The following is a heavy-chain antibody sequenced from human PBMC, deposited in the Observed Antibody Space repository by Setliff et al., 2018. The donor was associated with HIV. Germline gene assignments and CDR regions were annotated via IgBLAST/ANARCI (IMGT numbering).Heavy chain of an antibody. J-gene: IGHJ5*02. Sequence: ASVKVSCKASGYNFNSHGITWVRQAPGRGLEWVGWSDYNGNTNYAQNFQGRVTTTTDTSTNTAYMDLRSLKSDDTAVYYCARDPTAPSITIFGVVGATYWFDPWGQGTQVTVSS. CDR2: SDYNGNT. V-gene: IGHV1-18*01. CDR1: GYNFNSHG. CDR3: ARDPTAPSITIFGVVGATYWFDP. D-gene: IGHD3-3*01.